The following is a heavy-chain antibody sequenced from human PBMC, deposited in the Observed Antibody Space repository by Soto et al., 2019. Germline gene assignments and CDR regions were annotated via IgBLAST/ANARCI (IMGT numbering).Heavy chain of an antibody. CDR2: IYYSGST. D-gene: IGHD2-2*01. J-gene: IGHJ4*02. Sequence: SETLSLTCTVSGGSISSGGYYWSWIRQHPGKGLEWIGYIYYSGSTYYNPSLKSRVTISVDTSKNQFSLKLSSVTAADTAVYYCASVGYCSSTSCPPDDAWGQGTLVTVSS. V-gene: IGHV4-31*03. CDR1: GGSISSGGYY. CDR3: ASVGYCSSTSCPPDDA.